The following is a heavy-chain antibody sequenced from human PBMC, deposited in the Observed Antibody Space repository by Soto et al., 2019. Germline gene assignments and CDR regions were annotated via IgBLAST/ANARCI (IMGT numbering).Heavy chain of an antibody. D-gene: IGHD3-9*01. CDR2: ISYDGSNK. CDR3: AKDVVILRYFDLDAFDI. Sequence: GWSLRLSCASSVLTFISYGMHWVRQAPGKGLEWLAVISYDGSNKYHADSVKGRFTISRDNSKNTLYLQMNSLRAEYTAVYYCAKDVVILRYFDLDAFDIWGQGTRVTFS. V-gene: IGHV3-30*18. J-gene: IGHJ3*02. CDR1: VLTFISYG.